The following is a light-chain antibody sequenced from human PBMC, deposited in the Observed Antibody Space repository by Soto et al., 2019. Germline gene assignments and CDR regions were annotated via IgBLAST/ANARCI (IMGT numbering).Light chain of an antibody. CDR3: SSFTGSTTWV. J-gene: IGLJ3*02. CDR1: SNDVGGYNY. CDR2: EVS. Sequence: QSALTQPASLSGSPGQSITMFCTGTSNDVGGYNYVSWYQQHPGKAPKLIIYEVSNRPSGISSRFSGSKSVNTASLTISGLQAEDEAEYYCSSFTGSTTWVFGGGTKVPVL. V-gene: IGLV2-14*01.